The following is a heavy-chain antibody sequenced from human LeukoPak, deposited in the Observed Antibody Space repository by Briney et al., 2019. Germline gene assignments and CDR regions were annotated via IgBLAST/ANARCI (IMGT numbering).Heavy chain of an antibody. CDR3: ARLQGGRSGYYPFNQ. V-gene: IGHV4-4*07. CDR1: GASISSYS. Sequence: SETLSLTCTVSGASISSYSWSWIRQPAGKGLEWIGRIYTSGSTNYNPSLKSRVTISVDTSKNQFSLKLNSVTAADTAVYYCARLQGGRSGYYPFNQWGQGTLVTVSS. J-gene: IGHJ4*02. D-gene: IGHD3-22*01. CDR2: IYTSGST.